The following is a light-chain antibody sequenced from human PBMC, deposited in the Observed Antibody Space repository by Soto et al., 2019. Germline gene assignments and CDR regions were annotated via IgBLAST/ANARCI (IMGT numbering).Light chain of an antibody. CDR3: SSFTSRFTFNYI. CDR2: EVT. Sequence: QSALTQPASVSGSPGQSITISCTGTSSDVGGYNYVSWYQQHPGKAPKIIIYEVTNRPSGVSNRFSGSKSGNTASLTISGLQAEDDVDYYCSSFTSRFTFNYIFGTGTKVTVL. J-gene: IGLJ1*01. CDR1: SSDVGGYNY. V-gene: IGLV2-14*01.